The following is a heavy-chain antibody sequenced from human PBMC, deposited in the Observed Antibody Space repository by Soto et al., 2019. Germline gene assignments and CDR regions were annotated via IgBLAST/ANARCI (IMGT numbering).Heavy chain of an antibody. CDR2: ISGSGGST. CDR1: GFTFSSYA. Sequence: GSLQLSCAASGFTFSSYAMSWVRQAPGKGLEWVSAISGSGGSTYYADSVRGRFTISRDNSKNTLYLQMNSLRAEDTAVYYCAKDTGSIAARLSSGGYFDYWGQGTLVTVSS. J-gene: IGHJ4*02. D-gene: IGHD6-6*01. V-gene: IGHV3-23*01. CDR3: AKDTGSIAARLSSGGYFDY.